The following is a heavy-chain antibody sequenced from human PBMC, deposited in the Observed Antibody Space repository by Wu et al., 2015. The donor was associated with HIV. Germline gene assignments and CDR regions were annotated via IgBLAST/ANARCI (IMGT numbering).Heavy chain of an antibody. CDR3: GRDRAEIVVVPAAIDY. D-gene: IGHD2-2*01. CDR1: GYSFTGYY. Sequence: QVQLVQSGAEVKKPGASVKVSCKASGYSFTGYYMHWVRQAPGQGLEWMGWINPNSGGTKYAEKFQGRVTMTRDTSISTAYMELSSLRSDDTAVYYCGRDRAEIVVVPAAIDYWGQGTLVTVSS. V-gene: IGHV1-2*02. J-gene: IGHJ4*02. CDR2: INPNSGGT.